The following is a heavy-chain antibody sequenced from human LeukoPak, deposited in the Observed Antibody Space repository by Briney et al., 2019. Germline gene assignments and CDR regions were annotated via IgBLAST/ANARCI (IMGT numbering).Heavy chain of an antibody. V-gene: IGHV1-46*01. CDR1: GYTFTSYY. Sequence: ASVKVSCKASGYTFTSYYMHWLRQAPAQGLEWMGIINPSSGSTSNAQKFQGKLSMTRDTSTSPVYMELSSLRAEDTAVYYCARDRSASIVVVDPGFDPWGQGALVTVSS. CDR2: INPSSGST. J-gene: IGHJ5*02. D-gene: IGHD3-22*01. CDR3: ARDRSASIVVVDPGFDP.